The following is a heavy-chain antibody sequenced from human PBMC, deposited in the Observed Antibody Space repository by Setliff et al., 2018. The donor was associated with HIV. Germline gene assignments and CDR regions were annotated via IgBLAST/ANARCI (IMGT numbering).Heavy chain of an antibody. CDR1: GGTFRGYA. CDR2: IIYIFGTE. D-gene: IGHD2-21*02. Sequence: SVKVSCKASGGTFRGYAISWVRQAPGQGLEWMGGIIYIFGTENYAQKFQVRVTITEDESTNTAYMELSSLTSDDTAVYYCARDQGEVTRACWHWGQGTLVTVSS. V-gene: IGHV1-69*13. CDR3: ARDQGEVTRACWH. J-gene: IGHJ1*01.